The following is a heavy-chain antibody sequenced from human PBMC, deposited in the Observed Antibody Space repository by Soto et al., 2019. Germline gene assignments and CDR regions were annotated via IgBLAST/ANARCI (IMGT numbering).Heavy chain of an antibody. Sequence: SETLSLTCTVSGGSISSYSLSWIRQPTGKGLEWILHIYPRGSTNYNPSLKSRVTISVDTSKNQFSLKLSAVTAADTAVYCCARAQATGNIDYWGQGTLVTVSS. J-gene: IGHJ4*02. CDR1: GGSISSYS. D-gene: IGHD3-10*01. V-gene: IGHV4-59*01. CDR2: IYPRGST. CDR3: ARAQATGNIDY.